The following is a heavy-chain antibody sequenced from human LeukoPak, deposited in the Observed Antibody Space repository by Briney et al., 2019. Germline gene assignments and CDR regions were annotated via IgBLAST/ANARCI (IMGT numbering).Heavy chain of an antibody. CDR1: GFIFSNYA. Sequence: GRSPRLSCAASGFIFSNYAMRWVRQAPGKGLEWVALISSDGSKTYHADSVKGRFSISRDNSKNTLYLQLNSLRAEDTSVYYCARDSTYWYDSGSSGPHYFDYWGQGTLVTVSS. J-gene: IGHJ4*02. CDR3: ARDSTYWYDSGSSGPHYFDY. CDR2: ISSDGSKT. D-gene: IGHD3-10*01. V-gene: IGHV3-30*01.